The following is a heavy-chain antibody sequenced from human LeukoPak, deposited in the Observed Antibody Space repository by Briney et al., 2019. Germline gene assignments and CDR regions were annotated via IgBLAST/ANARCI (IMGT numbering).Heavy chain of an antibody. V-gene: IGHV4-31*03. CDR3: ARDSIVCGGDCYPLYYYYGMDV. D-gene: IGHD2-21*02. Sequence: PSEPPSLTCTVSGGSISSGGYYWSWIRQHPGKGLEWIGYIYYSGSTYYNPSLKSRVTISVDTSKNQFSLKLSSVTAADTAVYYCARDSIVCGGDCYPLYYYYGMDVWGQGTTVTVSS. CDR1: GGSISSGGYY. J-gene: IGHJ6*02. CDR2: IYYSGST.